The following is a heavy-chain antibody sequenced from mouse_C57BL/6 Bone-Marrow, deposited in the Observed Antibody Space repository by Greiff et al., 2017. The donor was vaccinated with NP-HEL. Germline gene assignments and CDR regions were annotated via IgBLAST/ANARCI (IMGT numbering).Heavy chain of an antibody. D-gene: IGHD1-1*01. CDR2: IHPNSGST. J-gene: IGHJ2*01. Sequence: QVQLKESGAELVKPGASVKLSCKASGYTFTSYWMHWVKQRPGQGLEWIGMIHPNSGSTKYNEKFKSKAILTVDNTSSTAYMQLSSLTSEDTAVYYCARLRGSSYVDYWGQGTTLTVSS. CDR3: ARLRGSSYVDY. V-gene: IGHV1-64*01. CDR1: GYTFTSYW.